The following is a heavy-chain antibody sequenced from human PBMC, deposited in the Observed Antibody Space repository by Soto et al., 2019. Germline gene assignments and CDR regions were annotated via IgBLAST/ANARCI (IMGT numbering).Heavy chain of an antibody. CDR2: IYYSGST. J-gene: IGHJ4*02. V-gene: IGHV4-59*01. CDR3: ARDRTFAY. CDR1: GGSISSYY. Sequence: PSETLSLTCTVSGGSISSYYWSWIRQPPGKGLEWIGYIYYSGSTNYNPSPKSRVTKSVDTSKNQFSLKLSSVTAADTAVYYCARDRTFAYWGQGTLVTVSS.